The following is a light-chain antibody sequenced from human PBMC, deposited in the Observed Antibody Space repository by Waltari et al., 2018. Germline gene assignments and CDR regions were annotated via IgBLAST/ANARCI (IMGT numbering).Light chain of an antibody. CDR3: QQYNNFPFT. CDR1: PSFGGS. V-gene: IGKV1-5*01. CDR2: DAS. Sequence: IQMPQSPSTLSASVGDRVPIPCRPSPSFGGSLAWFQQKPGKAPKLLIYDASTLEPGVPSRFSGSGSGTEFTLTVSSLQPDDFATYYCQQYNNFPFTFGPGTTV. J-gene: IGKJ3*01.